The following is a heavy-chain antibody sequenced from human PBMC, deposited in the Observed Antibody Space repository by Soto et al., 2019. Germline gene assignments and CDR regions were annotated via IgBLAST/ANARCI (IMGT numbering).Heavy chain of an antibody. CDR1: GGSISSYY. CDR3: ARVPLVTATDWYFDL. CDR2: IYYSGST. Sequence: SETLSLTCTVSGGSISSYYWSWIRQPPGKGLEWIGYIYYSGSTNYNPSLKSRVTISVDTSKNQFSLKLSSVTAADTAVYYCARVPLVTATDWYFDLWGSGTLVNVSS. V-gene: IGHV4-59*01. J-gene: IGHJ2*01. D-gene: IGHD2-21*02.